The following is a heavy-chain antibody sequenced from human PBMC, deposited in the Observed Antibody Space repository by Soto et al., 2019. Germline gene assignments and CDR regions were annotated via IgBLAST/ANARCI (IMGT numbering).Heavy chain of an antibody. CDR2: ISYDGSNK. V-gene: IGHV3-30-3*01. CDR3: GRERYCVSATCYVGYAFEI. CDR1: GFTFSSYV. Sequence: GGSLRLSCAASGFTFSSYVIHWVRQAPGKGLEWVAVISYDGSNKYYADSVKGRFTISRDNSKNTLYLQMNSLRAEDTAVYYCGRERYCVSATCYVGYAFEIWGQGTMVTVS. J-gene: IGHJ3*02. D-gene: IGHD2-2*01.